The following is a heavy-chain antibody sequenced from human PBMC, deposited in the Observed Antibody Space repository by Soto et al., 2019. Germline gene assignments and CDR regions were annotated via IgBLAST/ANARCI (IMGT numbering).Heavy chain of an antibody. J-gene: IGHJ4*02. Sequence: SVKVSCKASGFTFTSSAVQWVRQARGQRLEWIGWIVVGSGNTNYAQKFQERVTITRDMSTSTAYMELSSLRAEDTAVYYCARDQGYYDSSGYFDYWGQGTLVTVSS. CDR2: IVVGSGNT. V-gene: IGHV1-58*01. CDR1: GFTFTSSA. CDR3: ARDQGYYDSSGYFDY. D-gene: IGHD3-22*01.